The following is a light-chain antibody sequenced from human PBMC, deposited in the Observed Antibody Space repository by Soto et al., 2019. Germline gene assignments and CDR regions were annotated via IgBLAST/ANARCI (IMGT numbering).Light chain of an antibody. J-gene: IGKJ3*01. V-gene: IGKV3-20*01. CDR1: QSVSSDY. CDR2: GAS. Sequence: EIVLTQSPDTLSLSPGERATLSCRASQSVSSDYLDWYQQKPGQAPRLLIYGASRRATGIPERFSGSGSGTDFILTISRLEPEDFAVYYCQHYDNSPPSVTFGTGTKVDIK. CDR3: QHYDNSPPSVT.